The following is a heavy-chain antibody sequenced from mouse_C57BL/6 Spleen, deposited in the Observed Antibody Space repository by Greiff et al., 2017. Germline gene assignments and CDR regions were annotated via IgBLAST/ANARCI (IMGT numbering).Heavy chain of an antibody. J-gene: IGHJ2*01. CDR1: GYAFSSSW. CDR3: AQGYYFDY. Sequence: VKLQQSGPELVKPGASVKISCKASGYAFSSSWMNWVKQRPGKGLEWIGRIYPGDGDTNYNGKFKGKATLTADKSSSTAYMQLSSLTSEDSAVYFCAQGYYFDYWGQGTTLTVSS. CDR2: IYPGDGDT. V-gene: IGHV1-82*01.